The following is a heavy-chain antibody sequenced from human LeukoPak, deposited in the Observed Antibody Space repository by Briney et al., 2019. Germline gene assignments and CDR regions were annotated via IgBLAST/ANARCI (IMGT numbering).Heavy chain of an antibody. CDR3: AVLGGITVVRGVISKVRDAFDL. J-gene: IGHJ3*01. CDR2: INSEESDK. D-gene: IGHD3-10*01. V-gene: IGHV3-74*01. CDR1: GFTFSSYW. Sequence: QPGGSLRLSCAASGFTFSSYWINWVRQAPGKGLVWVARINSEESDKSYADSVRGRFTISGDNAKNTLYLQMNSLRADDTAVYYCAVLGGITVVRGVISKVRDAFDLWGQGTMVTVSS.